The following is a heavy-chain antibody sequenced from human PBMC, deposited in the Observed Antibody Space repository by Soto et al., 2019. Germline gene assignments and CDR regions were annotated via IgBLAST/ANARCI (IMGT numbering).Heavy chain of an antibody. CDR1: GGSFSDYY. V-gene: IGHV4-34*01. J-gene: IGHJ5*02. D-gene: IGHD1-26*01. CDR2: INHRGST. CDR3: ARGRVGATNWNWFDH. Sequence: PSETLSLTCAVYGGSFSDYYWNWIRQPPGKGLEWIGEINHRGSTNYNPSLKSRVTISVDTSKNHFSLKLSSVTAADTAVYSCARGRVGATNWNWFDHWGQGTLVTVSS.